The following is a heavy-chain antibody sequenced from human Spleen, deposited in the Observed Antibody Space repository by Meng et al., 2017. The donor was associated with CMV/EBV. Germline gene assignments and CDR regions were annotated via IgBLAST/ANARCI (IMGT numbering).Heavy chain of an antibody. D-gene: IGHD2-15*01. Sequence: ASVKVSCKASGYTFTGYYMHWVRQAPGQGLEWMGWINPNSGGTNYAQKFQGKVTMTRDTSISTAYMELSRLRSDDTAVYYCARSRGLVTTPSRPPTFAMDVWGQGTTVTVSS. CDR2: INPNSGGT. CDR3: ARSRGLVTTPSRPPTFAMDV. J-gene: IGHJ6*02. CDR1: GYTFTGYY. V-gene: IGHV1-2*02.